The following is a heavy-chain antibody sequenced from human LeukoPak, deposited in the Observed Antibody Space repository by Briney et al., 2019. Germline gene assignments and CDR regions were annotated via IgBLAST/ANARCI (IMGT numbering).Heavy chain of an antibody. V-gene: IGHV4-38-2*02. CDR2: IYYSGST. CDR3: ASARGYSNGYYFDY. Sequence: SETLSLTCTVSGYSISSCYYWGWIRQPPGKGLEWIGTIYYSGSTYYNPSLKSRVTISVYTSKNQFSLKLSSVTVADTAVYYCASARGYSNGYYFDYWGQGTLVTVSS. D-gene: IGHD5-18*01. CDR1: GYSISSCYY. J-gene: IGHJ4*02.